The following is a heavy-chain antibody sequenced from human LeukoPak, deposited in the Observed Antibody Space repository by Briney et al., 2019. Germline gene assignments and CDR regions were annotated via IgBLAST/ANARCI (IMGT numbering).Heavy chain of an antibody. CDR2: INAGNGNT. Sequence: ASVKVSCKASGYTFTSYAMHWVRQAPGQGLEWMGWINAGNGNTKYSQKFQGRVTITRDTSASTAYMELSSLRSGDTAVYYCARGHRLLLRYFDWPPDYWGQGTLVTVSS. D-gene: IGHD3-9*01. CDR1: GYTFTSYA. CDR3: ARGHRLLLRYFDWPPDY. V-gene: IGHV1-3*01. J-gene: IGHJ4*02.